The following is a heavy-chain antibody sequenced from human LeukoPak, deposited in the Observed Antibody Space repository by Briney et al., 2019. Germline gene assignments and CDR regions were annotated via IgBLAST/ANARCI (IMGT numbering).Heavy chain of an antibody. CDR2: INHSGST. D-gene: IGHD3-22*01. CDR1: GGSFSGYY. V-gene: IGHV4-34*01. CDR3: ARGRHDSSGYYQRDYYYMDV. Sequence: PSETLSLTCAVYGGSFSGYYWSWIRQPPGKGLEWIGEINHSGSTNYNPSLKSRVTISVDTSKNQFSLKLSSVTAADTAVYYCARGRHDSSGYYQRDYYYMDVWAKGTTVTVSS. J-gene: IGHJ6*03.